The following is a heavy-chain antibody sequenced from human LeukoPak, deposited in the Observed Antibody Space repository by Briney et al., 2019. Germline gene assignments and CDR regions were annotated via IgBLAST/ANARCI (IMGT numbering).Heavy chain of an antibody. D-gene: IGHD1-26*01. V-gene: IGHV4-59*07. Sequence: SVTLTLTSTVSSGSISGYYWRWLRQPPAKGLEWIGNIFYSGSTNYNHSLKSRVTISVDTSKNQISLTLRPVTAADTAVDYWARGEWDLLFYNCGEGTLVTVSS. CDR3: ARGEWDLLFYN. CDR2: IFYSGST. CDR1: SGSISGYY. J-gene: IGHJ4*02.